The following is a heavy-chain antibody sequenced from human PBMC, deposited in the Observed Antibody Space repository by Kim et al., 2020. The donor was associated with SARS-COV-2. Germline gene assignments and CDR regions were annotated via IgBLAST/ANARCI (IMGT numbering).Heavy chain of an antibody. CDR3: AKGHSSPAYWLAMDG. J-gene: IGHJ6*03. V-gene: IGHV3-23*01. CDR1: GFDFDTFA. Sequence: GGSLRLSCEGSGFDFDTFAITWVRQAPGKGLEWVSRINAHNVVFYYANSVKGRFTASRDNSKAYLHMRGPRREGKAIDSCAKGHSSPAYWLAMDGWGKG. D-gene: IGHD2-15*01. CDR2: INAHNVVF.